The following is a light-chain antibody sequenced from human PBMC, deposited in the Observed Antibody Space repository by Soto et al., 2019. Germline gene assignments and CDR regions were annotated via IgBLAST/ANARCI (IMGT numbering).Light chain of an antibody. CDR3: QVYGSSSKT. Sequence: EIVLTQSPDTLSLSPGERATLSCRASQTVTSGYLAWYQQKPGQAPSLLMYGVSTGDTGIPDRFSGSGSGTDFTLTISRLEPEDFAVYFCQVYGSSSKTFGQGTRVEFK. V-gene: IGKV3-20*01. CDR1: QTVTSGY. J-gene: IGKJ1*01. CDR2: GVS.